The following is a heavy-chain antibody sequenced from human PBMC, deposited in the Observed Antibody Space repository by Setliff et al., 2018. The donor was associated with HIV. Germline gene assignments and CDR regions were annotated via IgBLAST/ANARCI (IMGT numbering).Heavy chain of an antibody. CDR3: AKGRSGYDSRLYYYHHGMDV. V-gene: IGHV4-34*01. J-gene: IGHJ6*02. CDR1: GGSFRGYY. CDR2: SNQSGSG. D-gene: IGHD5-12*01. Sequence: PSETLSLTCVVYGGSFRGYYWSWIRQPPGTGLEWIGESNQSGSGNYNPSLKSRVTISVDTSKNEFSLNMGSVTAADTAVYYCAKGRSGYDSRLYYYHHGMDVWGQGTTVTVSS.